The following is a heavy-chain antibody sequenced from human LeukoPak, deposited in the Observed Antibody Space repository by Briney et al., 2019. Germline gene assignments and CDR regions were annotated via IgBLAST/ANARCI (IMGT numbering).Heavy chain of an antibody. CDR3: ARLTPYGDYGESFDY. J-gene: IGHJ4*02. CDR1: GYSFTSYW. D-gene: IGHD4-17*01. V-gene: IGHV5-51*01. CDR2: IYPGDSDT. Sequence: VESLKISCKGSGYSFTSYWIGWVRQMPGKGLEWMGIIYPGDSDTRYSPPFQGQVTISADKSISTAYLQWSSLKASDTAMYYCARLTPYGDYGESFDYWGQGTLVTVSS.